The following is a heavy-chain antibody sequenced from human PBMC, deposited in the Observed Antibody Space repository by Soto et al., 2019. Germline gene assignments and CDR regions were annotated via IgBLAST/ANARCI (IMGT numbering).Heavy chain of an antibody. CDR2: IYPGDSDT. CDR1: GYRFSNNW. J-gene: IGHJ4*02. CDR3: ARHGSGWSVAHY. V-gene: IGHV5-51*01. D-gene: IGHD6-19*01. Sequence: PGESLKISCKGSGYRFSNNWIGWVRQTPEKGLEWMGIIYPGDSDTRYSPSFQGQVTISADKSISTAYLQLSSLKASDSAMYYCARHGSGWSVAHYWGQGTLVTVSS.